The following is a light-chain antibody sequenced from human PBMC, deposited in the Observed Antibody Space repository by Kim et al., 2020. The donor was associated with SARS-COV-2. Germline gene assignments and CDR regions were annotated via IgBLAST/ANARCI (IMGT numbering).Light chain of an antibody. Sequence: SGSPGRTASIACSGDRLGERYVCWYQRKPGQSPVLVMSQDNKRPSGSPERFSGSNSGNTATLTISGTQTMDEAEYYCQAWDNTTGVFGGGTQLTVL. CDR2: QDN. CDR3: QAWDNTTGV. V-gene: IGLV3-1*01. CDR1: RLGERY. J-gene: IGLJ7*01.